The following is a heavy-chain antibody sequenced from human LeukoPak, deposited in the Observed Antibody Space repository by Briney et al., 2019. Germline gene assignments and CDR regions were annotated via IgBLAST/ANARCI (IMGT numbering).Heavy chain of an antibody. Sequence: PGGSLRLSCAASGFTFSSYGMHWVRQAPGKGLEWVAVISYDGSNKYYADSVKGRFTISRDNSKNTLYLQMNSLRAEDTAVYYCARDTAPYSSSWYDFDYWGQGTLVTVSS. D-gene: IGHD6-13*01. J-gene: IGHJ4*02. V-gene: IGHV3-30*19. CDR1: GFTFSSYG. CDR3: ARDTAPYSSSWYDFDY. CDR2: ISYDGSNK.